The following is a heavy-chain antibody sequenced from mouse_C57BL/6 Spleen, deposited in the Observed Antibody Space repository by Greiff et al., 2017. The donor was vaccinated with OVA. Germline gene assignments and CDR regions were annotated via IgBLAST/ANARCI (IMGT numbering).Heavy chain of an antibody. CDR3: ARSYYDYDGLDY. J-gene: IGHJ2*01. CDR1: GYTFTSYW. Sequence: VQLQQPGAELVMPGASVKLSCKASGYTFTSYWMHWVKQRPGQGLEWIGEIDPSDSYTNYNQKFKGKSTLTVDKSSSTAYMQLSSLTSEDSAVYYCARSYYDYDGLDYWGQGTTLTVSS. D-gene: IGHD2-4*01. V-gene: IGHV1-69*01. CDR2: IDPSDSYT.